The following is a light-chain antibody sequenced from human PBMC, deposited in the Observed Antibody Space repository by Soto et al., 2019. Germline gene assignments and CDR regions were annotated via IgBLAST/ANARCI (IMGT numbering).Light chain of an antibody. J-gene: IGLJ1*01. Sequence: QSALTQPPSASGSPGQSVTVSCTGTSSAVGDYNYVSWYQQHPGKAPKLMIYEVNKRPSGVPDRFSGSKSGNTASLTVSGLPAEDEADYYCSSYAGNNNYVFGTGTKVTVL. V-gene: IGLV2-8*01. CDR1: SSAVGDYNY. CDR3: SSYAGNNNYV. CDR2: EVN.